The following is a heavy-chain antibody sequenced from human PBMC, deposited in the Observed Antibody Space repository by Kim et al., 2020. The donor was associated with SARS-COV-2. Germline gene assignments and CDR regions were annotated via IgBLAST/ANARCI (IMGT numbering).Heavy chain of an antibody. D-gene: IGHD2-15*01. CDR1: GFTFSYYS. V-gene: IGHV3-48*04. Sequence: GGSLRLSCAASGFTFSYYSMHWVRQAPGRGLEWVAHITSRGEIVYADSVKGRFTITRDDAKNSLPLQMNTLRGADATIYYCARDAQGRDGDNYWY. CDR3: ARDAQGRDGDNYWY. J-gene: IGHJ2*01. CDR2: ITSRGEIV.